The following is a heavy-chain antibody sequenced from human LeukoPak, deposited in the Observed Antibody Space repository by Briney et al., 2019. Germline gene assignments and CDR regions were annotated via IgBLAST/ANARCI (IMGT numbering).Heavy chain of an antibody. J-gene: IGHJ5*02. CDR2: ISAYNGNT. Sequence: GASVKVSCKASGYTFTIYGISWVRQAPGQGLEWMGWISAYNGNTNYAQKLQGRVTMTTDTSTSTAYMELRSLRSDDTAVYYCATGPYYYDSSGYGTGSGFDPWGQGTLVTVSS. V-gene: IGHV1-18*01. D-gene: IGHD3-22*01. CDR3: ATGPYYYDSSGYGTGSGFDP. CDR1: GYTFTIYG.